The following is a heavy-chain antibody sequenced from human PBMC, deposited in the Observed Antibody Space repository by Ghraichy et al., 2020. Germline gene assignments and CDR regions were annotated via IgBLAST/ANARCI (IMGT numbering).Heavy chain of an antibody. J-gene: IGHJ3*02. CDR3: ARDSSGWYLGAFDI. V-gene: IGHV4-59*01. CDR2: IYYSGST. Sequence: SETLSLTCTVSGGSISSYYWSWIRQPPGKGLEWIGYIYYSGSTNYNPSLKSRVTISVDTSKNQFSLKLSSVTAADTAVYYCARDSSGWYLGAFDIWGQGTMVTVSS. D-gene: IGHD6-19*01. CDR1: GGSISSYY.